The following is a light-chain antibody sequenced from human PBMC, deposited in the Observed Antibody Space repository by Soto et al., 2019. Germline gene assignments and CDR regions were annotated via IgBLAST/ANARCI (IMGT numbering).Light chain of an antibody. V-gene: IGKV3-11*01. CDR3: RQYGGAGR. J-gene: IGKJ1*01. Sequence: EIVLTQSPATLSLSPGERATLSCRASETIRGLLAWYQQRPGQPPRLLIYDTSNRATGIPDRFSGSGSGTDVTPSFSKREQADVAAYYGRQYGGAGRLGQGTKVDIK. CDR1: ETIRGL. CDR2: DTS.